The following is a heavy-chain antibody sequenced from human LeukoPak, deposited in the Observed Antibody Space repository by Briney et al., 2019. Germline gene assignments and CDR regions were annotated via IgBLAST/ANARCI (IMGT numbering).Heavy chain of an antibody. CDR3: ARLRQTRYYYDSSGYYKGDY. J-gene: IGHJ4*02. D-gene: IGHD3-22*01. Sequence: PSETLPLTCAVYGGSFSGYYWSWIRQPPGKGLEWIGEINHSGSTNYNPSLKSRVTISVDMSKNQFSLKLSSVTAADTAVYYCARLRQTRYYYDSSGYYKGDYWGQGTLVTVSS. CDR1: GGSFSGYY. CDR2: INHSGST. V-gene: IGHV4-34*01.